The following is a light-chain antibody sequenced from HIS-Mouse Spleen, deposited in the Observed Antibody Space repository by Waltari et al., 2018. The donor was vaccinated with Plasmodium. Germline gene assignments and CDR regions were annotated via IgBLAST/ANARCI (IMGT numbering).Light chain of an antibody. CDR3: CSYAGSYTWV. Sequence: QSALTQPRSVSGSPGQSVTISCTGTSSDVGGYNYVSWYQQHPGKAPKLMIYDVSKRPSGVPDRCYGSNSGNTASLTISGLQAEDEADYYCCSYAGSYTWVFGGGTKLTVL. CDR2: DVS. CDR1: SSDVGGYNY. J-gene: IGLJ3*02. V-gene: IGLV2-11*01.